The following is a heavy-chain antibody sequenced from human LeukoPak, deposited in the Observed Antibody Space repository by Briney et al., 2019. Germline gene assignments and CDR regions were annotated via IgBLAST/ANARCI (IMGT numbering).Heavy chain of an antibody. CDR2: INSDGSST. Sequence: GGSLRLSCVASEFTFSSYWMHWVRQAPGKGLVWVSRINSDGSSTNYADSVKGRFTISRDNAKNTLYLQMNSLRADDTAVYYCARDFMYNTNCVGCWGQGTLVTVSS. J-gene: IGHJ4*02. V-gene: IGHV3-74*01. CDR1: EFTFSSYW. CDR3: ARDFMYNTNCVGC. D-gene: IGHD2-2*01.